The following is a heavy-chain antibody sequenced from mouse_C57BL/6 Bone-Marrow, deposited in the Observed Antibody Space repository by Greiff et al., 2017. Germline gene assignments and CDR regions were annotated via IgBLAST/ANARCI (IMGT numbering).Heavy chain of an antibody. CDR2: ISSGGSYT. D-gene: IGHD5-1-1*01. V-gene: IGHV5-6*02. CDR3: ARHTYWFAY. CDR1: GFTFSSYG. Sequence: EVKLVESGGDLVKPGGSLKLSCAASGFTFSSYGMSWVRQTPDKRLEWVATISSGGSYTYYPDSVKGRFTISRDNAKNTLYLQMSSLTSEDTAMYYCARHTYWFAYWGQGTLVTVSA. J-gene: IGHJ3*01.